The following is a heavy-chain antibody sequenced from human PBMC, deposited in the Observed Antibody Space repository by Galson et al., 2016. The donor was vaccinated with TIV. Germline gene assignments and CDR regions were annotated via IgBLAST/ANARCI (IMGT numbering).Heavy chain of an antibody. Sequence: SLRLSCAASTFTFRNYAMSWVRQSPGKGLEWVATISGFGSNTYYPDSVKGRFTVSRENSKDTLYLQMNSLGAGDTALYFCAKTTVLDYDFCARERTSVVGRSLDYWGQGTTVTVSS. CDR1: TFTFRNYA. D-gene: IGHD3-3*01. CDR2: ISGFGSNT. V-gene: IGHV3-23*01. CDR3: AKTTVLDYDFCARERTSVVGRSLDY. J-gene: IGHJ6*02.